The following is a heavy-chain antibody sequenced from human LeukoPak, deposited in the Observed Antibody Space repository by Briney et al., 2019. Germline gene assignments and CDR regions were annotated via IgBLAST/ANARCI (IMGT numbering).Heavy chain of an antibody. CDR2: IWYDGSDK. Sequence: GGSLRLSCAASGFTFSNYGMHWVRQAPGKGLEWVAVIWYDGSDKYYADPVKGRFTISRDNSRNTLYLQMNSLRAEDTAVYYCARDSEFDSSGYSPPLQYWGQGTLVTVSS. D-gene: IGHD3-22*01. V-gene: IGHV3-33*01. CDR1: GFTFSNYG. CDR3: ARDSEFDSSGYSPPLQY. J-gene: IGHJ4*02.